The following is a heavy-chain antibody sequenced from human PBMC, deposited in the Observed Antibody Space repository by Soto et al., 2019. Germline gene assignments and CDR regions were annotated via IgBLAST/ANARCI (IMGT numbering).Heavy chain of an antibody. D-gene: IGHD3-10*01. CDR2: ISSSSSYI. CDR1: GFTYISYS. V-gene: IGHV3-21*01. J-gene: IGHJ6*02. CDR3: ARDLVGKVRDAAPPGMDV. Sequence: GGSVRLSCASSGFTYISYSMNWVRQAPGKGLEWVSSISSSSSYIYYADSVKGRFTISRDNAKNSLYLKMNSLRAEDTAVYYCARDLVGKVRDAAPPGMDVWGQGTTVTVS.